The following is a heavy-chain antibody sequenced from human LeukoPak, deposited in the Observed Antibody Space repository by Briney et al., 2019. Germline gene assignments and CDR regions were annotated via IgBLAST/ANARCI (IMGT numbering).Heavy chain of an antibody. Sequence: PGGSLRLSCAASGFTFSSYAMSWVRQAPGKGLEWVSAISGSGGSTYYADSVKGRFTISRDNSKNTLYPQMNSLRAEDTAVYYCAKAERAHFYPFDYWGQGTLVTVSS. CDR2: ISGSGGST. V-gene: IGHV3-23*01. CDR1: GFTFSSYA. J-gene: IGHJ4*02. D-gene: IGHD2/OR15-2a*01. CDR3: AKAERAHFYPFDY.